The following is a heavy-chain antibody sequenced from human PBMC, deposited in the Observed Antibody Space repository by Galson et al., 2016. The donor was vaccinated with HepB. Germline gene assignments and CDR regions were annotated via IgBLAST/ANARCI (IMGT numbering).Heavy chain of an antibody. CDR2: ISSDSGTI. CDR3: ARTAFSYSGSYRWFHP. J-gene: IGHJ5*02. Sequence: SLRLSCAASKFTFSTYTMNWVRQAPGKGLEWVSYISSDSGTIYYADSVKGRFTISRDNAKNSLYLQMNSLRAEDTAVYYCARTAFSYSGSYRWFHPWGQGTLVTVSS. D-gene: IGHD1-26*01. V-gene: IGHV3-48*01. CDR1: KFTFSTYT.